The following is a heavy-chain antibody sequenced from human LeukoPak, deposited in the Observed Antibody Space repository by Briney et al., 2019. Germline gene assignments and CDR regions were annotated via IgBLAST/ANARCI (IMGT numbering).Heavy chain of an antibody. CDR2: IYYSGST. J-gene: IGHJ4*02. V-gene: IGHV4-30-4*08. D-gene: IGHD1-26*01. CDR3: ASLPINLAGGEDY. Sequence: SETLSLTCTVSGGSISSGDCYWSWIRQPPGKGLEWIGYIYYSGSTYYNPSLKSRVTISVDTSKNQFSLKLSSVTAADTAVYYCASLPINLAGGEDYWGQGTLVTVSS. CDR1: GGSISSGDCY.